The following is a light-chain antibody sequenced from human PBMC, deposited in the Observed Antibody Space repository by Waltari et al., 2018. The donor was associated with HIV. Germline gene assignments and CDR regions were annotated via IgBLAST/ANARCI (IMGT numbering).Light chain of an antibody. CDR2: GGN. V-gene: IGLV3-19*01. J-gene: IGLJ1*01. Sequence: SSELTQDPVVSVALGQTIKSTCQGDSLRSFFAHWYQQRPGQAPVLVVYGGNRRPSGIPERFSASNSGNTSSLLISKSEAGDEADYFCHSRDTNTDHHVFGGGTRVIV. CDR3: HSRDTNTDHHV. CDR1: SLRSFF.